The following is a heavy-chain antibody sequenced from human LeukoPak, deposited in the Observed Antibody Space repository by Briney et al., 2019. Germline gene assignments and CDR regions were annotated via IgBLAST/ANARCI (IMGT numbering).Heavy chain of an antibody. CDR3: ARVLSYLVTTVIDY. CDR2: ISAYNGNT. CDR1: GYTFTSYG. D-gene: IGHD4-17*01. Sequence: ASVKVSCKASGYTFTSYGISWVRQAPGQGLEWMGWISAYNGNTNYAQKLQGRVTMTTDTSTSTAYMELRSLRSDDTAVYYCARVLSYLVTTVIDYWGQGTLVTVSS. J-gene: IGHJ4*02. V-gene: IGHV1-18*04.